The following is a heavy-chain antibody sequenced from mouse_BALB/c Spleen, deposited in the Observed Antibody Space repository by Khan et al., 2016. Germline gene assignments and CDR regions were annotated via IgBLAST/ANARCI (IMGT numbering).Heavy chain of an antibody. CDR3: ARLEDI. D-gene: IGHD1-3*01. CDR2: IWAGGST. V-gene: IGHV2-9*02. J-gene: IGHJ2*01. CDR1: GFSLTSYG. Sequence: HVQLKESGPGLVAPSQSLSITCTVSGFSLTSYGVHWVRQPPGKGLEWLGVIWAGGSTNFNSALMFRLSIRKDNSKSQVCIKMNSLQQDDTTMYYCARLEDIWGQSTTLTVSS.